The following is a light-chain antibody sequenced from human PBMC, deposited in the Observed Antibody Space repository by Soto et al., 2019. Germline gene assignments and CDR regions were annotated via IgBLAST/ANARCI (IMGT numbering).Light chain of an antibody. CDR3: QQSYSSPPYT. Sequence: DIQMTQSTSSLSASVGDRVTITCRASQNISSYLNWYQQKPGKAPKLLIYAASSLQSGVPSRFSGTGSGTDFTLPISSLQPEDFATYYCQQSYSSPPYTFGQGTKLEI. V-gene: IGKV1-39*01. CDR2: AAS. J-gene: IGKJ2*01. CDR1: QNISSY.